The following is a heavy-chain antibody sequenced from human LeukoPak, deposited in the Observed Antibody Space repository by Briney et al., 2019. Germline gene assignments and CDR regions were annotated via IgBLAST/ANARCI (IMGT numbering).Heavy chain of an antibody. J-gene: IGHJ5*02. CDR1: GFTFSSYS. CDR3: ARDHYCSGGSCDTP. CDR2: ISSSSSYI. D-gene: IGHD2-15*01. V-gene: IGHV3-21*01. Sequence: GGSLRLSCAASGFTFSSYSMNWVRQAPGKGLEWVSSISSSSSYIYYADSVKGRFTISRDNSKNTLYLQMNSLRAEDTAVYYCARDHYCSGGSCDTPWGQGTLVTVSS.